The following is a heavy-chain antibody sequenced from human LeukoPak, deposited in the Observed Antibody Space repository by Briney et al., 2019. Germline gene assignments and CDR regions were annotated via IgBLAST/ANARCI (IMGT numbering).Heavy chain of an antibody. CDR1: GFTFSSYA. CDR2: ISSNGGST. D-gene: IGHD2-2*01. J-gene: IGHJ4*02. V-gene: IGHV3-64*01. CDR3: ARQASLVVRCSDY. Sequence: PGGSLRLSCAASGFTFSSYAMHWVRQAPGKGLEYVSAISSNGGSTSYANSVKGRFTISRDNSKNTLYLQMGSLRAEDMAVYYCARQASLVVRCSDYCGQGTLVTVSS.